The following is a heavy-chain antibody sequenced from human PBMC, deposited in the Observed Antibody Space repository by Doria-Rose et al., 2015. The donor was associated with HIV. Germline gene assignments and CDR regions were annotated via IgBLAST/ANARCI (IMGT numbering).Heavy chain of an antibody. D-gene: IGHD3-3*01. V-gene: IGHV4-31*03. CDR2: TYYTGTS. Sequence: QVQLQESGPGLVKPSETLSLTCSVSGASVSSRGYYWNWIRPVPGKGLESLGYTYYTGTSDYSPSLKSRLNMAVDTSKNQFSLKLSFVTVADTAVYHCARMGSYRELDYWGQGALVIVSA. CDR1: GASVSSRGYY. J-gene: IGHJ4*02. CDR3: ARMGSYRELDY.